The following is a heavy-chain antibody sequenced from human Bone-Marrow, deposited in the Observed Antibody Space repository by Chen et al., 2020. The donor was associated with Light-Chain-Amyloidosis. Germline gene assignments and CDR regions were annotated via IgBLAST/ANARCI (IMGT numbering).Heavy chain of an antibody. Sequence: EVHLVESGGGLVQPGGSLRLSCAASGFTFSDHYMDWVRQAPGKGLEWVGRERNKVNGYTTDYAASVKGRFTVSRDDSKNSLYLQMASLRTDDTAVYYCSRGGTSLTRYYSPMDVWGQGTTVTVSS. CDR1: GFTFSDHY. J-gene: IGHJ6*02. CDR3: SRGGTSLTRYYSPMDV. CDR2: ERNKVNGYTT. D-gene: IGHD3-9*01. V-gene: IGHV3-72*01.